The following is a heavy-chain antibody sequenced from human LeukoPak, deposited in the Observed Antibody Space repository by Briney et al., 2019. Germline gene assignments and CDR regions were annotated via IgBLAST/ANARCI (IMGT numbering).Heavy chain of an antibody. J-gene: IGHJ6*04. CDR1: GFTFSSYS. V-gene: IGHV3-21*01. D-gene: IGHD3-3*01. CDR2: ISSSSSYI. CDR3: ARANFGVVIFPQDV. Sequence: GGSLRLSCAASGFTFSSYSMNWVRQAPGKGLEGVSSISSSSSYIYYADSVKSRFTISRDNAKNSLYLQMNSLRAEDTAVYYCARANFGVVIFPQDVWGKGTTVTVSS.